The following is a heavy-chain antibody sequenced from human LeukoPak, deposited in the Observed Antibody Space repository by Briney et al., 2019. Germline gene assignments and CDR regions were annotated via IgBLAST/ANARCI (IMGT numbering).Heavy chain of an antibody. V-gene: IGHV3-74*01. CDR1: GFTFNGYW. CDR3: ARGGCCTCPSCSGTPDY. J-gene: IGHJ4*02. CDR2: INSDGSNT. D-gene: IGHD2-2*01. Sequence: GGSLTLSCVVSGFTFNGYWMHWVRQAPGKGLVWVSRINSDGSNTAYADPVKGRFTISRDNAKNMVYLNMNSLRAEDRAVYYCARGGCCTCPSCSGTPDYWGEGTLVTVSS.